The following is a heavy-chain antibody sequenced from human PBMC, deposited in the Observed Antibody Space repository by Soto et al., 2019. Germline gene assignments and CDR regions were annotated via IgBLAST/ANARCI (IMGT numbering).Heavy chain of an antibody. CDR3: AKDEVFGIVVVAPFDY. CDR2: ISYDGSNK. Sequence: QVQLVESGGGVVQPGRSLRLSCAASGFTFSSYGMHWVRQAPGKGLEWVAVISYDGSNKYYADSVKGRFTISRDNSKNXLYLQMHSLRAEDTAVYYCAKDEVFGIVVVAPFDYWGQGTLVTVSS. V-gene: IGHV3-30*18. D-gene: IGHD2-15*01. CDR1: GFTFSSYG. J-gene: IGHJ4*02.